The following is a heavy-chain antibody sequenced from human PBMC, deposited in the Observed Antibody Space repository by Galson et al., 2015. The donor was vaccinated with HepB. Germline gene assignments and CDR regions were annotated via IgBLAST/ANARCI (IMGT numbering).Heavy chain of an antibody. V-gene: IGHV3-13*05. CDR3: ARDRRTGDAFDI. CDR2: IGTAGDP. D-gene: IGHD4-17*01. Sequence: SLRLSCAASGFTFSSYDMHWVRQATGKGLEWVSAIGTAGDPYYPGSVKGRFTISRENAKNSLYLQMNSLRAGDTAVYYCARDRRTGDAFDIWGQGTMVTVSS. CDR1: GFTFSSYD. J-gene: IGHJ3*02.